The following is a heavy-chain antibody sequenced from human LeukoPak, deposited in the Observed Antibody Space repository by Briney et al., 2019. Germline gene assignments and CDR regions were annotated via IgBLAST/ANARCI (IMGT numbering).Heavy chain of an antibody. V-gene: IGHV3-30*02. D-gene: IGHD6-13*01. CDR3: AKDKGNSWSVWYAFDI. CDR1: GFTFSSYG. CDR2: IRYDGSNK. Sequence: PGGSLRLSCAASGFTFSSYGMHWVRQAPGKGLEWVAFIRYDGSNKYYADSVKGRFTISRDNAKNSLYLQMNSLRAEDTALYYCAKDKGNSWSVWYAFDIWGQGTMVTVSS. J-gene: IGHJ3*02.